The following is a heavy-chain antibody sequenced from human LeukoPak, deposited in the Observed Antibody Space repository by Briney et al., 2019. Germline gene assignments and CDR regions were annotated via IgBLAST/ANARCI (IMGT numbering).Heavy chain of an antibody. CDR2: TSYDGSNK. CDR3: ARVDRYSSSSGYYYYYMDV. J-gene: IGHJ6*03. Sequence: GGSLRLSCAASGFTFSSYAMHWVRQAPGKGLEWVAVTSYDGSNKYYADSVKGRFTISRDNSKNTLYLQMNSLRAEDTAVYYCARVDRYSSSSGYYYYYMDVWGKGTTVTVSS. V-gene: IGHV3-30-3*01. D-gene: IGHD6-6*01. CDR1: GFTFSSYA.